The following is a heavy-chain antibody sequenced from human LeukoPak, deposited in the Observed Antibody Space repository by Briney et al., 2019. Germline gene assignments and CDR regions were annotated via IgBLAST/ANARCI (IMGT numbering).Heavy chain of an antibody. Sequence: PSETLSLTCTVSGGSISSGSYYWSWIRQPAGKGLEWIGSIYYSGSTYYNPSLKSRVTISVDTSKNQFSLKLSSVTAADTAVYYCAGGRSVVPAVLDYWGQGTLVTVSS. D-gene: IGHD2-2*01. CDR2: IYYSGST. CDR1: GGSISSGSYY. J-gene: IGHJ4*02. V-gene: IGHV4-61*10. CDR3: AGGRSVVPAVLDY.